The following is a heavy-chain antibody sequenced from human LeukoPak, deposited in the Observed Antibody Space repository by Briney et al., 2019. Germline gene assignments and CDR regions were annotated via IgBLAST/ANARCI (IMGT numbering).Heavy chain of an antibody. CDR2: INTNTGNP. CDR1: GYTFTSYA. CDR3: ARGGSYYDFWSGYYTDTGTGELVDY. D-gene: IGHD3-3*01. V-gene: IGHV7-4-1*02. J-gene: IGHJ4*02. Sequence: GASVKVSCKASGYTFTSYAMNWVRQAPGQGLEWMGWINTNTGNPTYAQGFTGRFVFSLDTSVSTAYLQISSLKAEDTAVYYCARGGSYYDFWSGYYTDTGTGELVDYWGQGTLVTVSS.